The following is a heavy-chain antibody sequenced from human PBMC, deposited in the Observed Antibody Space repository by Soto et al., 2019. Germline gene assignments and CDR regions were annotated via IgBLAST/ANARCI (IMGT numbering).Heavy chain of an antibody. CDR1: GFTFSNYA. D-gene: IGHD2-15*01. V-gene: IGHV3-23*01. Sequence: HLLETGGGLVQPGGSLRLSCAASGFTFSNYAMNWVRHAPGKGLEWVSIIGGIGQYTFYADSVRGRFTFSRDNSKNMLYLEMNNLRAEDTAMYFCARRGPLNNIEVVPDYFGLDVWGQGTTVTVSS. CDR2: IGGIGQYT. J-gene: IGHJ6*02. CDR3: ARRGPLNNIEVVPDYFGLDV.